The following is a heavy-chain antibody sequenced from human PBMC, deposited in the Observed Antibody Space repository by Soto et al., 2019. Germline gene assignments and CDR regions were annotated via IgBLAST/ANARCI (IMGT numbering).Heavy chain of an antibody. V-gene: IGHV3-30*18. D-gene: IGHD3-10*01. Sequence: QVQLVESGGGVVQPGRSLRLSCAASGFTFSSYGMHWVRQAPGKGLEWVAVISYDGSNKYYADSVKGRFTISRDNSKNTLYLQMNSLRAEDTAVYYCAKGRITMVRGVIRPLDYWGQGTLVTVSS. J-gene: IGHJ4*02. CDR1: GFTFSSYG. CDR3: AKGRITMVRGVIRPLDY. CDR2: ISYDGSNK.